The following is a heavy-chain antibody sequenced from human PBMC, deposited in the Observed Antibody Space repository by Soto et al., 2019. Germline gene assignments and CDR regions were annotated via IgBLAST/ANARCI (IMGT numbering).Heavy chain of an antibody. CDR1: GFTFTRYY. Sequence: GGSLRLSCVASGFTFTRYYMTWVRQAPGKGLEWVASINLDGSEQFYVDSVKGRFIISRDNARSSLYLQMNSLRAEDTALYFCSRENWFQDYWGPGTLVTVSS. V-gene: IGHV3-7*03. CDR3: SRENWFQDY. D-gene: IGHD3-9*01. J-gene: IGHJ4*02. CDR2: INLDGSEQ.